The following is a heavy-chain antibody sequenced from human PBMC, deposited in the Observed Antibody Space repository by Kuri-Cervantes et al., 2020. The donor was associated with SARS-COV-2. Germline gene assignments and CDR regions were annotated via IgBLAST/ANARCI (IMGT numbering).Heavy chain of an antibody. J-gene: IGHJ1*01. V-gene: IGHV3-23*01. D-gene: IGHD2-2*01. CDR3: ALRYCSSTGCRDQGYFQH. CDR2: ISGSGGST. Sequence: GESLKISCAASGFTFSSYAMSWVRQALGKGLEWVSAISGSGGSTYYADSVKGRFTLSRDNSKNTLYLQMNSLRAEDTAVYYCALRYCSSTGCRDQGYFQHWGQGTLVTVSS. CDR1: GFTFSSYA.